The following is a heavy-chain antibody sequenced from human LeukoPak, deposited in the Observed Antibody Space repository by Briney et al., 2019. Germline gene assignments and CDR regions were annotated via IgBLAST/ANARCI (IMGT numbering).Heavy chain of an antibody. J-gene: IGHJ5*02. CDR3: AREHSWDANWFDP. V-gene: IGHV1-2*02. D-gene: IGHD1-26*01. Sequence: ASVKVSCKASGYTFTGYYIHWVRQAPGQGLEWMGWISPNSGCTNYAQKFQGRVAMTRDTSISTAYMALSRLRSDDTAVYYCAREHSWDANWFDPWGQGTLVTVSS. CDR2: ISPNSGCT. CDR1: GYTFTGYY.